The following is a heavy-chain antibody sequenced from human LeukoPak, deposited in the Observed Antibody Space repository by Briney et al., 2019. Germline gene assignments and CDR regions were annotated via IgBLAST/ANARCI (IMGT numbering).Heavy chain of an antibody. V-gene: IGHV4-34*01. CDR2: INHSGST. CDR1: GGSFSGYY. CDR3: ARGKIVVVVVATLSRWFDP. J-gene: IGHJ5*02. Sequence: SETLSLTCAVYGGSFSGYYWSWIRQPPGKGLEWIGEINHSGSTNYNPSLKSRVTISVDTSKNQFSLKLSSVTAADTAVYYCARGKIVVVVVATLSRWFDPWGQGTLVTVSS. D-gene: IGHD2-15*01.